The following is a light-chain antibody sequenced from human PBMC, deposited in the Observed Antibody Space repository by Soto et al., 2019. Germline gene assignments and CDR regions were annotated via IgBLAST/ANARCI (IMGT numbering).Light chain of an antibody. CDR1: SSDVGGYDF. CDR2: EVT. J-gene: IGLJ1*01. CDR3: GSYSSTTTREV. Sequence: QSVLAQPASVSGSAGQSITISCTGASSDVGGYDFVSWYQHHPGTPPKLIIYEVTHRPSGVSHRFSGSKSASTASLTISGLXVEDEADYFCGSYSSTTTREVFGTGTKVTVL. V-gene: IGLV2-14*01.